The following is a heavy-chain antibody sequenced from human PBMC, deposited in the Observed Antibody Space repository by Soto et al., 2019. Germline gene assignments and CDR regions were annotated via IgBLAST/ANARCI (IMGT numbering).Heavy chain of an antibody. J-gene: IGHJ6*02. D-gene: IGHD5-18*01. V-gene: IGHV1-2*04. CDR2: INPNSGGT. CDR3: ARDRYSSKYYYYGMDV. Sequence: ASVKVSCKASGYTFTCYYMYWVRQAPGQGLEWMGWINPNSGGTNHAQKFQGWVTMTRDTSISTAYMELSRLRSDDTAVYYCARDRYSSKYYYYGMDVSGQGTTVTVSS. CDR1: GYTFTCYY.